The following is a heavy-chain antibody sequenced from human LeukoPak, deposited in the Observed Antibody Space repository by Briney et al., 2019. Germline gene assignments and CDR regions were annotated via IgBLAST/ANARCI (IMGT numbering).Heavy chain of an antibody. CDR3: TGSGSYRTVDY. CDR2: IRSKANSYAT. D-gene: IGHD1-26*01. CDR1: GFTFSGSA. Sequence: GGSLKLSCAASGFTFSGSAMHWVRQASGKGLEWVGRIRSKANSYATAYAASVKGRFTISRDDSKNTAYLQMNSLKTEDTAVYYCTGSGSYRTVDYWGQGTLVTVSS. V-gene: IGHV3-73*01. J-gene: IGHJ4*02.